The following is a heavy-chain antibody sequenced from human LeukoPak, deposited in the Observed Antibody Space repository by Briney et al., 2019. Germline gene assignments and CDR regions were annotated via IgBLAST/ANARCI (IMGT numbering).Heavy chain of an antibody. CDR3: AKDWDYYDSSGWYYFDY. V-gene: IGHV3-11*01. CDR2: ISSSVLTI. Sequence: PGGSLRLSCAASGFTFSDHYMTWIRQAPGKGLEWVSYISSSVLTIHYADSVKGRFTISRDNAKNSLYLQMNSLRAEDTAVYYCAKDWDYYDSSGWYYFDYWGQGTLVTVSS. J-gene: IGHJ4*02. CDR1: GFTFSDHY. D-gene: IGHD3-22*01.